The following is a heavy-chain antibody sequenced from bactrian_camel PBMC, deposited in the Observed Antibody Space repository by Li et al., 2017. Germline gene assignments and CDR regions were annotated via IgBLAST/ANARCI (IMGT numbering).Heavy chain of an antibody. CDR3: ATPVSGVPLSRSWDYGY. J-gene: IGHJ6*01. Sequence: VQLVESGGGSVQAEGSLRPSCSASAYLFSGSFCMGWFRQAPGKLREGVAAIYRGGRTTYYPDSVKGRFAISQDNAENTMYLQMNSLKSEDTALYYCATPVSGVPLSRSWDYGYWGQGTQVTVS. CDR2: IYRGGRTT. D-gene: IGHD2*01. CDR1: AYLFSGSFC. V-gene: IGHV3S1*01.